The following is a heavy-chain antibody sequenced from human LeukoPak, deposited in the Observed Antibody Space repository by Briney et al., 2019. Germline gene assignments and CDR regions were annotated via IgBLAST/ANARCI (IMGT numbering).Heavy chain of an antibody. V-gene: IGHV4-31*03. Sequence: SETLSLTCTVSGASFSSGDQYWNWIRQSPGKGLEWIGSIHPSWMLYNNPSLESRVTISIDTSKNQFSLNLNSVTAADTAVYFCSRGLDSRKLGYWGQGTLVTVSS. CDR3: SRGLDSRKLGY. J-gene: IGHJ4*02. CDR1: GASFSSGDQY. D-gene: IGHD3-22*01. CDR2: IHPSWML.